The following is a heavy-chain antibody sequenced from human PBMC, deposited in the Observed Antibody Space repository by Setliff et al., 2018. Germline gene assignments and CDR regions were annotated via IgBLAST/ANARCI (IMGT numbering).Heavy chain of an antibody. J-gene: IGHJ4*02. V-gene: IGHV1-18*01. Sequence: ASVKVSCKASGYTFTESIVSWVRQAPGQGLEWLGWIGVYSGNTYTAQRFQGRVTMTTDTSTNMAYLELRGLRSDDTAVYYCLRAGMASLNRKGVFEYWGQGTLVTVSS. CDR1: GYTFTESI. CDR3: LRAGMASLNRKGVFEY. D-gene: IGHD3-10*01. CDR2: IGVYSGNT.